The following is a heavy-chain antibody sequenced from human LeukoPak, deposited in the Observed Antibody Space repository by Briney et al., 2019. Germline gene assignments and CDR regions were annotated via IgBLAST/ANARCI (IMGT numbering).Heavy chain of an antibody. Sequence: ASVKVSCKASGYTFTGYYMHWVRQAPGQGLEWMGWINPNSGRTSYARNFQGRVIMTRDPSINTAYMELSGLTSNDTAVYYCARTREYSSSWYFPPFDPWGQGTLVTISS. J-gene: IGHJ5*02. CDR2: INPNSGRT. CDR1: GYTFTGYY. V-gene: IGHV1-2*02. CDR3: ARTREYSSSWYFPPFDP. D-gene: IGHD6-13*01.